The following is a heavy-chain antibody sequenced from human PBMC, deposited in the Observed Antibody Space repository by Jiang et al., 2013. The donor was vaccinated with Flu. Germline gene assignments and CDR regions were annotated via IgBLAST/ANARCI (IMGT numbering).Heavy chain of an antibody. V-gene: IGHV4-30-4*01. D-gene: IGHD2-21*02. CDR2: IYYSGST. Sequence: GSGLVKPSQTLSLTCTVSGGSISSGDYYWSWIRQPPGKGLEWIGYIYYSGSTYYNPSLKSRVTISVDTSKNQFSLKLSSVTAADTAVYYCARVXVVTAIEDYWGQGNPGHRLL. CDR1: GGSISSGDYY. CDR3: ARVXVVTAIEDY. J-gene: IGHJ4*02.